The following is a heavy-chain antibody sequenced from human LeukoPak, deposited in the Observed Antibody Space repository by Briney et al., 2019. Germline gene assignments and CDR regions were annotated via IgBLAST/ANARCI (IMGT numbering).Heavy chain of an antibody. J-gene: IGHJ4*02. V-gene: IGHV3-23*01. CDR3: AKDRRSQRGSEVIPDY. CDR2: ISGSGGST. Sequence: PGGSLRLSCAASGFTFSSYSMNWVRQAPGKGLEWVSAISGSGGSTYYADSVKGRFTISRDNSKNTLYLQMNSLRAEDTAVYYCAKDRRSQRGSEVIPDYWGQGTLVTVSS. D-gene: IGHD1-26*01. CDR1: GFTFSSYS.